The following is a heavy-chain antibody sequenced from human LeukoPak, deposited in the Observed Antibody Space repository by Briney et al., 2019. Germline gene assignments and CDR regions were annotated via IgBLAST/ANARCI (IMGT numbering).Heavy chain of an antibody. CDR2: IYYSGST. D-gene: IGHD3-22*01. V-gene: IGHV4-59*08. CDR3: ARMDRMIVVALDY. CDR1: GGSISRYY. Sequence: PSETLSLTCTVSGGSISRYYWSWIRQPPGKGLEWIGYIYYSGSTNYNPSLKSRVTISVDTSKNQFSLKLSSVTAADTAVYYCARMDRMIVVALDYWGQGTLVTVSS. J-gene: IGHJ4*02.